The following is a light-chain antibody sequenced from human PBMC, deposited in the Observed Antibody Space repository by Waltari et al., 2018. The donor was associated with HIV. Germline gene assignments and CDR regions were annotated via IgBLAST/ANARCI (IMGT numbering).Light chain of an antibody. Sequence: QSALTQPASVSGAPGQSITISCTGSSSDVGSYTLVSWYQQHPGKAPKLIIYEGIKRPSGVSNRFSGSKSGNTASLTISGLQAEDEADYYCCSYAGSSNWVFGGGTKLTVL. CDR2: EGI. CDR1: SSDVGSYTL. V-gene: IGLV2-23*01. J-gene: IGLJ3*02. CDR3: CSYAGSSNWV.